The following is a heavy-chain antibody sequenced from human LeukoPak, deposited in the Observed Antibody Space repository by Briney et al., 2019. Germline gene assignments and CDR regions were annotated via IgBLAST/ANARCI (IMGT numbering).Heavy chain of an antibody. Sequence: GGSLRLSCAATGFTFSNYAIHWGRQAPGKGLEWVAFISDDGSRQHYADSVKGRFTISRDNSKNTLNLQMNSLRAEDTAIYYCARDWKTNSFDYWGQGTLVTVSS. V-gene: IGHV3-30-3*01. D-gene: IGHD1-1*01. CDR3: ARDWKTNSFDY. J-gene: IGHJ4*02. CDR1: GFTFSNYA. CDR2: ISDDGSRQ.